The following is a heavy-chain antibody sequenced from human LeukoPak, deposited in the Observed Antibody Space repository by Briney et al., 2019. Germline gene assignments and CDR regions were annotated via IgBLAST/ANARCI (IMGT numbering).Heavy chain of an antibody. J-gene: IGHJ4*02. CDR2: IYYSGST. V-gene: IGHV4-30-4*01. CDR3: ARDSYGSGSYWLFDY. CDR1: GGSISSGDYY. D-gene: IGHD3-10*01. Sequence: SQTLSLTCTVSGGSISSGDYYWSWIRQPPGRGREWMGYIYYSGSTYYNPSLKSRVTISVDTSKNQFSLKLSSVTAADTAVYYCARDSYGSGSYWLFDYWGQGTLVTVSS.